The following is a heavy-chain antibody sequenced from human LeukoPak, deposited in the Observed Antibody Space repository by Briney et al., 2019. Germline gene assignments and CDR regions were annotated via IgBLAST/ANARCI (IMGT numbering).Heavy chain of an antibody. CDR3: ARDRYDSSGYFDY. D-gene: IGHD3-22*01. J-gene: IGHJ4*02. CDR1: GGTFSSYS. CDR2: IIPIFCTA. V-gene: IGHV1-69*05. Sequence: GASVKVSCKASGGTFSSYSISWVRQAPGQGLEWMGGIIPIFCTANYAQKFQGRVTITTDESTSTAYMELSSLRSEDTAVYYCARDRYDSSGYFDYWGQGTLVTVSS.